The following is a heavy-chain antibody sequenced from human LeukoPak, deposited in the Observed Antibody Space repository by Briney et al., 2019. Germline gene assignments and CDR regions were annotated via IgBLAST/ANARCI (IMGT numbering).Heavy chain of an antibody. J-gene: IGHJ4*02. CDR2: IIPIFGTA. CDR3: ARVLPRGYYYGSGSYPPDY. V-gene: IGHV1-69*05. D-gene: IGHD3-10*01. Sequence: GASVKVSCKASGGTFSSYAISWVRQAPGQGLEWMGGIIPIFGTANYAQKFQGRVTMTRDMSTSTVYMELSSLRSEDTAVYYCARVLPRGYYYGSGSYPPDYWGQGTLVTVSS. CDR1: GGTFSSYA.